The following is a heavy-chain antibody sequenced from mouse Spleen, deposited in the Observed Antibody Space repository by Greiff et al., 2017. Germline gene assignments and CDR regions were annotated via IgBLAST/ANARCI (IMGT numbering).Heavy chain of an antibody. CDR1: GFTFSSYA. J-gene: IGHJ3*01. CDR3: AREDSSSGFAY. Sequence: EVMLVESGGGLVKPGGSLKLSCAASGFTFSSYAMSWFRQTPEKRLEWVATISSGGSYTYYPDSVKGRFTISRDNAKNTLYLQMSSLRSEDTAMYYCAREDSSSGFAYWGQGTLVTVSA. D-gene: IGHD1-1*01. CDR2: ISSGGSYT. V-gene: IGHV5-9-1*01.